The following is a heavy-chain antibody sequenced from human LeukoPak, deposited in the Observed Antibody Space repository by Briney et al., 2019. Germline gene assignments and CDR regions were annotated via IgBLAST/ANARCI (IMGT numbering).Heavy chain of an antibody. D-gene: IGHD1-26*01. CDR1: GFTFSSYS. J-gene: IGHJ4*02. Sequence: GGSLRLSCAASGFTFSSYSMNWVRQAPGKGLEWVPSISSSTTYISYADSVKGRFTISRDNAKNSLYLQMNSLRAEDTAVYYCARGAAGYVGASSFDYWGQGTLVTVSS. V-gene: IGHV3-21*01. CDR2: ISSSTTYI. CDR3: ARGAAGYVGASSFDY.